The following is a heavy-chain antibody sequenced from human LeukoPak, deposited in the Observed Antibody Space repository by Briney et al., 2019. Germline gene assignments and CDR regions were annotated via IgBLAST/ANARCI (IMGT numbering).Heavy chain of an antibody. D-gene: IGHD3-10*02. Sequence: GGSLRLSCAASRFTFSRYGMHWVRQAPGKGLEWVAVISYDGSNKYYADSVKGRFTISRDNSKNTLYLQMNSLRAEDTAVYYCAKEGITMYSIGYWGQGTLVTVSS. CDR2: ISYDGSNK. CDR3: AKEGITMYSIGY. J-gene: IGHJ4*02. V-gene: IGHV3-30*18. CDR1: RFTFSRYG.